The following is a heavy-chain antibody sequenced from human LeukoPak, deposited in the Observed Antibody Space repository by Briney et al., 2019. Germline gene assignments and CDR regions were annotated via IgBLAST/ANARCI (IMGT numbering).Heavy chain of an antibody. CDR1: GGSISSYY. CDR3: AVTIVVVPAASTYYFDY. D-gene: IGHD2-2*01. CDR2: IYSSGST. Sequence: SETLSLTCTVSGGSISSYYWSWIRQPAGKGLEWIGRIYSSGSTNYNPSLKSRVTMSVDTSKNQFSLKLSSVTAADTAVYYCAVTIVVVPAASTYYFDYWGQGTLVTVCS. V-gene: IGHV4-4*07. J-gene: IGHJ4*02.